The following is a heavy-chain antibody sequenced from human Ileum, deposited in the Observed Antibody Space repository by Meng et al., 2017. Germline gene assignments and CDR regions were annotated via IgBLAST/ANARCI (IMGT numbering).Heavy chain of an antibody. J-gene: IGHJ4*02. CDR1: GYTFITYA. V-gene: IGHV1-3*01. D-gene: IGHD1-1*01. CDR3: ARNTVGTTTLDY. Sequence: HVQLVESGPEVKKPGAAVKVSCKASGYTFITYAKSWVRQAPGQGLEWMGWINVDNGDTRYSQKFQGRLTITRDTSASTAYLELSSLTSEDTAVYYCARNTVGTTTLDYWGQGTLVTVSS. CDR2: INVDNGDT.